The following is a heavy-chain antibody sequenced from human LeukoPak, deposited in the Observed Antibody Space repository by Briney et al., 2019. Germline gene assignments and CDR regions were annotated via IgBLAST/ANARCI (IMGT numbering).Heavy chain of an antibody. D-gene: IGHD4-17*01. CDR2: ITSSGST. J-gene: IGHJ4*02. CDR1: GFTFNNYA. CDR3: AKDLYGDYDFDC. V-gene: IGHV3-23*01. Sequence: GASLRLSCAASGFTFNNYAMNWVRQAPGRGLEWVSVITSSGSTYYADSVKGRFTVSRDNSKNTLYLQMNSLRAEDTAIYYCAKDLYGDYDFDCWGRGTLVTVSS.